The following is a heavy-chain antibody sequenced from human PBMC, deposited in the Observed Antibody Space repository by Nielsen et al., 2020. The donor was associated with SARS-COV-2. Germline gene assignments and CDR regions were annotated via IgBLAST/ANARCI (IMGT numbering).Heavy chain of an antibody. CDR2: ISSSSSTI. J-gene: IGHJ4*02. V-gene: IGHV3-48*04. CDR1: GFTFSSYS. D-gene: IGHD1-1*01. Sequence: GESLKISCAASGFTFSSYSMNWVRQAPGKGLEWVSYISSSSSTIYYADSVKGRFTISRDNAKNSLYLQMNSLRAEDTAVYYCARGLEGFDYWGQGTLVTVSS. CDR3: ARGLEGFDY.